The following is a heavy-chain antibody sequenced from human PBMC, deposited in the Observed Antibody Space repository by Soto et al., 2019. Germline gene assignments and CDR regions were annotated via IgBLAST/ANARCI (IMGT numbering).Heavy chain of an antibody. D-gene: IGHD3-22*01. CDR3: ASGTRRYDSSGYHHGY. CDR2: IIPIVGTA. Sequence: QVQLVQSGAEVKKPGSSVKVSCKASGGTFSSYAISWVRQAPGQGLEWMGGIIPIVGTANYAQKFQGRVTITADESTSKADMELSSMRSEDTAVYYGASGTRRYDSSGYHHGYWGKGTLVIVAS. J-gene: IGHJ1*01. V-gene: IGHV1-69*01. CDR1: GGTFSSYA.